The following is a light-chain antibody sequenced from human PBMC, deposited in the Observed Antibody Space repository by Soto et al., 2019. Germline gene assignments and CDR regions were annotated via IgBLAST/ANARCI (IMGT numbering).Light chain of an antibody. V-gene: IGKV4-1*01. CDR2: WAS. J-gene: IGKJ4*01. CDR1: QSVLYSSDNKNY. CDR3: QQYYSTPLT. Sequence: DIVMTQSPDCLAVSLGERATINCKSSQSVLYSSDNKNYLAWYQQKPGQPPKLVIYWASTRESGVPDRFSGSGSGADFTLTISSLQAEDVAVYYCQQYYSTPLTFGGGTKVEIK.